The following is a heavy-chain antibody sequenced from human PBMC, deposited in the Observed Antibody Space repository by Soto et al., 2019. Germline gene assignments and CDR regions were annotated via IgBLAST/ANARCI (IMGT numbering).Heavy chain of an antibody. V-gene: IGHV6-1*01. CDR3: ASTGYSSGWDYFDY. D-gene: IGHD6-19*01. J-gene: IGHJ4*02. CDR2: TYYRSKWYN. Sequence: SQTLSLTCAISGDSVSSNSAAWNWIRQSPSRGLEWLGRTYYRSKWYNDYAVSVKSRITINPDTSKNQYSLQLNSVTPEDTSVYYCASTGYSSGWDYFDYWGQGTLVTVSS. CDR1: GDSVSSNSAA.